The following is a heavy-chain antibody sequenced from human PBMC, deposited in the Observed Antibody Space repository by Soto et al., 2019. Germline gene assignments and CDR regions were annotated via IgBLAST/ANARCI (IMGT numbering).Heavy chain of an antibody. CDR1: GFRFDEYA. J-gene: IGHJ6*03. V-gene: IGHV3-9*01. CDR2: VSWNSGTV. D-gene: IGHD6-13*01. Sequence: EVQLVESGGTLVQPGRSLRLSCAASGFRFDEYAMHWVRQVPGKGLEWVSGVSWNSGTVGYGDSVKGRFTISRDNDKNSLYLQMNSLRAEDTAMYYCAKGFCSSAKCYIYSYMDVWGKGTALTVSS. CDR3: AKGFCSSAKCYIYSYMDV.